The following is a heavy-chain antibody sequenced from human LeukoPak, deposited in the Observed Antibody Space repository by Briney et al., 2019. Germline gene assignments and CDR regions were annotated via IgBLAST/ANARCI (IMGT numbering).Heavy chain of an antibody. CDR2: IYHSGST. CDR3: ARYSAPVTSIDY. V-gene: IGHV4-59*02. D-gene: IGHD2-21*02. CDR1: GFAVSNNY. Sequence: GSLRLSCAASGFAVSNNYMTWIRQPPGKGLEWIGYIYHSGSTNYNPSLKSRVTISVDTSKNQFSLMLSSVTAADMAVYYCARYSAPVTSIDYWGQGTLVTVSS. J-gene: IGHJ4*02.